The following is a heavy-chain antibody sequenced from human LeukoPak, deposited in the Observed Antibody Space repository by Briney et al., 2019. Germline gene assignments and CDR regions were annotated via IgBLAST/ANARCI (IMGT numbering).Heavy chain of an antibody. CDR1: GYIFTAYY. J-gene: IGHJ4*02. D-gene: IGHD2-15*01. Sequence: GASVKVSCKASGYIFTAYYMHWVRQAPGQGLEWMGWIDTNSGDTNYAQNFQGRVTITRDTSIGTMDMELSRLTSDDTAVYYCASEAFCSGGSCSLHRVASWGPGTLVTVSS. CDR3: ASEAFCSGGSCSLHRVAS. V-gene: IGHV1-2*02. CDR2: IDTNSGDT.